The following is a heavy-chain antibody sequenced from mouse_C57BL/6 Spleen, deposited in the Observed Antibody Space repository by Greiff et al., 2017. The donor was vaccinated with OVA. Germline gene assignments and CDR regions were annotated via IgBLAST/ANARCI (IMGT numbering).Heavy chain of an antibody. D-gene: IGHD3-2*02. CDR1: GYAFSSYW. CDR2: IYPGDGDT. Sequence: QVQLQQSGAELVKPGASVKISCKASGYAFSSYWMNWVKQRPGKGLEWIGQIYPGDGDTNYNGKFKGKATLTADKSSSTAYMQLSSLTSEDSAVYFCARVRGEQLRLLDYWGQGTTLTVSS. J-gene: IGHJ2*01. CDR3: ARVRGEQLRLLDY. V-gene: IGHV1-80*01.